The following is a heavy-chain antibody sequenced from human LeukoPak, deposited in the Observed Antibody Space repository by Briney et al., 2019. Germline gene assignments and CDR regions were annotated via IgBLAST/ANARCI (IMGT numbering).Heavy chain of an antibody. Sequence: GGSLRLSCAASGFPFDDYGMHWVRQRPGKGLEWVSGISWNSGSMGYADSVKGRFTTSRDNARNSLYLQMNSLRPEDTALYYCVKDDYSHYVWFRFDRWGHGTQVSVSS. CDR3: VKDDYSHYVWFRFDR. J-gene: IGHJ5*02. D-gene: IGHD3-16*01. CDR1: GFPFDDYG. CDR2: ISWNSGSM. V-gene: IGHV3-9*01.